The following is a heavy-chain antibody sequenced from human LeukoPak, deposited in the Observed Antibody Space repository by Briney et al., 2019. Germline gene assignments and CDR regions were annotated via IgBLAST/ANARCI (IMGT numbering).Heavy chain of an antibody. D-gene: IGHD2-2*01. Sequence: SATLSLTCAVSGSSVSSSTYFWVWIRQPPGEGPEWLGGVSHSGATNYSPSLKSRVTISLDTSKNQITLTVTSVTVADTALYFCASRIVVSPTAIETWFDPWGQGTLVTVSS. CDR3: ASRIVVSPTAIETWFDP. CDR1: GSSVSSSTYF. J-gene: IGHJ5*02. V-gene: IGHV4-39*06. CDR2: VSHSGAT.